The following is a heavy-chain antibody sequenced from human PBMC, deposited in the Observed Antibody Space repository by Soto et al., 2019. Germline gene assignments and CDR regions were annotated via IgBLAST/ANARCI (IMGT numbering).Heavy chain of an antibody. J-gene: IGHJ5*02. D-gene: IGHD6-6*01. CDR1: GGSFSGYY. CDR2: INHSGST. CDR3: ARGRAAAAHVRFDP. V-gene: IGHV4-34*01. Sequence: QVQLQQWGAGLLKPSETLSLTCAVYGGSFSGYYWSWIRQPPGKGLEWIGEINHSGSTNYNPSLKSRVTISVDTSKNQFSLKLSSVTAADTAVYYCARGRAAAAHVRFDPWGQGTLVTVSS.